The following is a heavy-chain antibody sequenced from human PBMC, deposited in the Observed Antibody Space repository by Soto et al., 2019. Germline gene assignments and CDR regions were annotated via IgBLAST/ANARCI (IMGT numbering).Heavy chain of an antibody. CDR2: ISAYNGNT. CDR3: ARGSGDGPWYSSGWDFVLRDY. D-gene: IGHD6-19*01. Sequence: ASVKVSCKASGYTFTSYGISWVRQAPGQGLEWMGWISAYNGNTNYAQKLQGRVTMTTDTSTSTAYMGLRSLRSDDTAVYYCARGSGDGPWYSSGWDFVLRDYWGQGTLVTVSS. CDR1: GYTFTSYG. J-gene: IGHJ4*02. V-gene: IGHV1-18*01.